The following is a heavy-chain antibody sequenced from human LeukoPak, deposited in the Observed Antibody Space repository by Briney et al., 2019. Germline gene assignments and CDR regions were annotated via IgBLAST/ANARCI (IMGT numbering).Heavy chain of an antibody. Sequence: GGSLRLSCAASGFTFDDYGMSWVRQAPGKGLEWVSAISGSGGSTYYADSVKGRFTISRDNSKNTLYLQMNSLRAEDTAVYYCAKDSSGLWFGKLNGYFDYWGQGTLVTVSS. J-gene: IGHJ4*02. D-gene: IGHD3-10*01. CDR2: ISGSGGST. CDR3: AKDSSGLWFGKLNGYFDY. CDR1: GFTFDDYG. V-gene: IGHV3-23*01.